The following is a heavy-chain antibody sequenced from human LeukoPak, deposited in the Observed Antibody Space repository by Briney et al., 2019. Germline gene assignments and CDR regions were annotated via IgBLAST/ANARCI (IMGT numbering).Heavy chain of an antibody. V-gene: IGHV3-53*01. CDR3: TRENRGYTYGPIGDFYYGMDV. Sequence: GGSLRLSCAVSEFTVSNNYINWVRQAPGKGLEWVSIIYPAGDTYYGDSVKGRFTISRDKSKNTLFLQMTSLRVEDTAVYYCTRENRGYTYGPIGDFYYGMDVWGQGTTVTVS. D-gene: IGHD5-18*01. J-gene: IGHJ6*02. CDR1: EFTVSNNY. CDR2: IYPAGDT.